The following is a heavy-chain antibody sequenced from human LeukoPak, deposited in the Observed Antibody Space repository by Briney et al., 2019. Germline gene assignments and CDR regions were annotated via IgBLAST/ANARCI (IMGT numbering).Heavy chain of an antibody. CDR3: ARERWGEAVGN. D-gene: IGHD3-16*01. Sequence: ASVKVSCKASGYTFTSYDINWMRQATGQGLEWMGWMNPISGHTGYAQKFQGRVTMTRNTSVSTAYMELRSLRSDDTAVYYCARERWGEAVGNWGQGTLVTVSS. V-gene: IGHV1-8*01. CDR1: GYTFTSYD. CDR2: MNPISGHT. J-gene: IGHJ4*02.